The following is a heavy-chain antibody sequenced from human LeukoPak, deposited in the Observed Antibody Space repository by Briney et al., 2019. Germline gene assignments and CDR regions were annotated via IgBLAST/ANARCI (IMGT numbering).Heavy chain of an antibody. CDR2: ISSSSSNM. Sequence: GGSLRLSCAASGFTFSSYSMNWVRQAPGKGLEWVSYISSSSSNMYYADSVKGRFTISRDSAKNSLYLQMNSLRAEDTAVYYCAREYSSSSGRSFDYWGQGTLVIVSS. CDR3: AREYSSSSGRSFDY. V-gene: IGHV3-48*01. D-gene: IGHD6-6*01. J-gene: IGHJ4*02. CDR1: GFTFSSYS.